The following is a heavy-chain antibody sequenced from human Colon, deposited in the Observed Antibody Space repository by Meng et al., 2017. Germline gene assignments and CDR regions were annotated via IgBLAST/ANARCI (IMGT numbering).Heavy chain of an antibody. CDR3: VKRSAVGEHPPFEN. Sequence: SCAASGFSFSSFAMSWVRQAPGKGLEWVSTITNRGAPWYTNSVEGRFTISRDTSKNMLYLQLNSLRVEDTAVYYCVKRSAVGEHPPFENWGQGTLVTVSS. V-gene: IGHV3-23*01. D-gene: IGHD3-3*01. CDR1: GFSFSSFA. J-gene: IGHJ4*02. CDR2: ITNRGAP.